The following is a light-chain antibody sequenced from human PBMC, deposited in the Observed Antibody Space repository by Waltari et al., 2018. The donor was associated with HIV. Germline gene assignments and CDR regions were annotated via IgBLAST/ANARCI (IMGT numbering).Light chain of an antibody. CDR2: DVS. Sequence: QSALTQPASVSGSPGQSITIPCTGTSRDVGGYNLVSWYQQHPGKAPQLMIYDVSKRPSGVSNRFSGSKSGNTASLTISGLQAEDEADYYCCSHAGSSIYVFGTGTKVTVL. J-gene: IGLJ1*01. V-gene: IGLV2-23*02. CDR3: CSHAGSSIYV. CDR1: SRDVGGYNL.